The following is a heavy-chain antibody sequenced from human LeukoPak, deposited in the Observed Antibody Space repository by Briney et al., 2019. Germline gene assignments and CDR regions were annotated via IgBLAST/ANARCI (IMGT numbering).Heavy chain of an antibody. CDR2: ISAYNGHT. CDR1: GYTFTDYD. D-gene: IGHD1-7*01. CDR3: ARRGLGTTQRYFEY. Sequence: GASVKVSCKASGYTFTDYDITWVRQAPGQGLEWMGWISAYNGHTNYAQKLQGRITVTTDTSTNTSYMELRSLRSDDTAVYYCARRGLGTTQRYFEYWGQGTLVIVSS. J-gene: IGHJ4*02. V-gene: IGHV1-18*01.